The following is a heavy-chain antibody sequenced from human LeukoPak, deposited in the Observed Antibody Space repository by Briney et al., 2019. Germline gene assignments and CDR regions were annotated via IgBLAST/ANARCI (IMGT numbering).Heavy chain of an antibody. V-gene: IGHV3-48*01. J-gene: IGHJ6*03. CDR1: GFTFSSYS. Sequence: GGPLRLSCAASGFTFSSYSMNWVRQAPGKGLEWVSYISSSSSTIYYADSVKGRFTISRDNAKNSLYLQMNSLRAEDTAVYYCAREGSYSSSWYWYYYYYMDVWGKGTTVTVSS. CDR3: AREGSYSSSWYWYYYYYMDV. CDR2: ISSSSSTI. D-gene: IGHD6-13*01.